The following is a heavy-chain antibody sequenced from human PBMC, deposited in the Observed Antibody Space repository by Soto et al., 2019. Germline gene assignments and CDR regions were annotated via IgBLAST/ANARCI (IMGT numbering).Heavy chain of an antibody. V-gene: IGHV4-59*01. CDR1: GGSISSYY. J-gene: IGHJ6*03. D-gene: IGHD3-3*01. CDR3: ASFGSYYDFWSGYYKDYYYMDV. CDR2: IYYSGST. Sequence: SETLSLTCTVSGGSISSYYWSWIRQPPGKGLEWIGYIYYSGSTNYNPSLKSRVTISVDTSKNQFSLKLSSVTAADTAVYYCASFGSYYDFWSGYYKDYYYMDVWGKGTTVTVSS.